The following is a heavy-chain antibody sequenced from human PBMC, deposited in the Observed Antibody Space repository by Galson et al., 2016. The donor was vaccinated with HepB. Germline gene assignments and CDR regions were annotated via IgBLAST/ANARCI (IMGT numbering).Heavy chain of an antibody. V-gene: IGHV5-51*01. D-gene: IGHD2-15*01. CDR3: ARTHSGGTDYYYYAMDV. CDR2: IYPGDSHS. Sequence: QSGAEVKKPGESLKISCKGSGYIFNNFWVAWVRQMPGKGLEWMGIIYPGDSHSSYSPSLQGQVTISADKSINTAYLQWSSLTASDTAVYYCARTHSGGTDYYYYAMDVWGQGTTVTVSS. CDR1: GYIFNNFW. J-gene: IGHJ6*02.